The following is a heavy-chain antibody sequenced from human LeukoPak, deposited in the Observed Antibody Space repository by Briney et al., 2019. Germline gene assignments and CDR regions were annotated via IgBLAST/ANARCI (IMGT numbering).Heavy chain of an antibody. D-gene: IGHD3-22*01. Sequence: SETLSLTCTVSGGSISSSSYYWGWIRQPPGKGLEWIESIYYTRSTYYNPSLKSRVTISVDTSKNQFSLKLSSVTAADTAVYYCARVPYDSSGYLSFDYWGQGTLVTVSS. CDR2: IYYTRST. CDR3: ARVPYDSSGYLSFDY. J-gene: IGHJ4*02. CDR1: GGSISSSSYY. V-gene: IGHV4-39*07.